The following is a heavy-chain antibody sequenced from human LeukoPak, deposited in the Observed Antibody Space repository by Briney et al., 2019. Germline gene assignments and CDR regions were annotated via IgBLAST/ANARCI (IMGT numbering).Heavy chain of an antibody. Sequence: GGSLRLSCAASGFTFNAHAMSWVRQAPGKGLEWVSGINGNGASTYYSDSVKGRFTISRDNSKNTLYLQMSSLRAEDTAVYYCAKAQGYSYSYLDYWGQGTLVTVSS. D-gene: IGHD5-18*01. CDR2: INGNGAST. J-gene: IGHJ4*02. V-gene: IGHV3-23*01. CDR3: AKAQGYSYSYLDY. CDR1: GFTFNAHA.